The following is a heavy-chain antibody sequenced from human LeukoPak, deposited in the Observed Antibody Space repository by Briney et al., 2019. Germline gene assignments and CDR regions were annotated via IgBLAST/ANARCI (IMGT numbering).Heavy chain of an antibody. J-gene: IGHJ4*02. Sequence: GRSLRLSCAASGFTFSSYGMHWVRQAPGKGLEWVALIWYDGSNKYFADSVKGRFTISRDNSKNTLYLQMNSLRGEDTGVYYCARVAYGSSWYVDYWGQGNLVTVSS. D-gene: IGHD6-13*01. V-gene: IGHV3-33*01. CDR3: ARVAYGSSWYVDY. CDR2: IWYDGSNK. CDR1: GFTFSSYG.